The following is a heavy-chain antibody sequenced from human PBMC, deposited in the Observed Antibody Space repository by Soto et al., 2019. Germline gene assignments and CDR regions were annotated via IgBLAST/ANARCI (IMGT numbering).Heavy chain of an antibody. J-gene: IGHJ3*02. CDR3: ARKTAGYALEI. V-gene: IGHV6-1*01. CDR1: GDSFSGKSAS. Sequence: QTLSLTCAISGDSFSGKSASWSWIRQSPSRGLEWLGRTYYRSTKWFNDYAVSVRSRMIINSDISKNQFSLQLNSVTPEDTAVYYYARKTAGYALEIWGQGTLVTVSS. CDR2: TYYRSTKWFN. D-gene: IGHD6-13*01.